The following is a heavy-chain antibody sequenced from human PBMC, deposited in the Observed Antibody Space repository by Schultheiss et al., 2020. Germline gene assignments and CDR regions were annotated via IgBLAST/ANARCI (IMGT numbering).Heavy chain of an antibody. CDR1: GFTFSNAW. J-gene: IGHJ6*02. CDR3: AKGSGMDV. V-gene: IGHV3-33*06. CDR2: IWYDGSNK. Sequence: GGSLRLSCAASGFTFSNAWMNWVRQAPGKGLEWVAVIWYDGSNKYYADSVKGRFTISRDNSKNTLYLQMNSLRVEDTAVYYCAKGSGMDVWGQGTTVTVSS.